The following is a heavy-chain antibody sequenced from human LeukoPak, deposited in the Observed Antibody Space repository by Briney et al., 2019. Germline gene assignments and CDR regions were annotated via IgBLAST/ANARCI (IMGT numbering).Heavy chain of an antibody. V-gene: IGHV3-66*02. CDR2: IYSGGST. Sequence: GGSLRLSCAASGFTVSSNYMSWVRQAPGKGLEWVAVIYSGGSTYYADSVKGRFTISRDNSKNTLYLQMNSLRAEDTAVYYCAIRGRYYDFWSGIVDYWGQGTLVTVSS. J-gene: IGHJ4*02. CDR1: GFTVSSNY. D-gene: IGHD3-3*01. CDR3: AIRGRYYDFWSGIVDY.